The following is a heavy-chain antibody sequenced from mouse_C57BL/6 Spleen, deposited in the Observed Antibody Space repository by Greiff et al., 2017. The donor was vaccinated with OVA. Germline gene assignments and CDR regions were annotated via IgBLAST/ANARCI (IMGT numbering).Heavy chain of an antibody. CDR2: SRNKANDYTT. Sequence: EVMLVESGGGLVQSGRSLRLSCATSGFTFSDFYMEWVRQAPGKGLEWIAASRNKANDYTTEYSASVKGRFIVSRDTSQSILYLQMNALRAEDTAIYYCARDACASNYDYAMDYWGQGTSVTVSS. CDR1: GFTFSDFY. D-gene: IGHD2-5*01. CDR3: ARDACASNYDYAMDY. V-gene: IGHV7-1*01. J-gene: IGHJ4*01.